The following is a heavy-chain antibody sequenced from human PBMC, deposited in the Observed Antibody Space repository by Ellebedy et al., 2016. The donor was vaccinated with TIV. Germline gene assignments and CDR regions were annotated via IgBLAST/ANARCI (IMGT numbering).Heavy chain of an antibody. Sequence: MPSETLSLTCSVSGDSVSSASNYWTWIRQPPGRGLEWIGYVYNTGSTNYNPSLKSRVTISADTSKNEFSLKLGSVTAADTAVYYCVRVHYYGSGKLSDHWGQGTLVTVSS. CDR3: VRVHYYGSGKLSDH. CDR2: VYNTGST. CDR1: GDSVSSASNY. V-gene: IGHV4-61*01. D-gene: IGHD3-10*01. J-gene: IGHJ4*02.